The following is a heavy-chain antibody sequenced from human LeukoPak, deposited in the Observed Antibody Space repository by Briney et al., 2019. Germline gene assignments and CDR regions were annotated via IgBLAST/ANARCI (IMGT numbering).Heavy chain of an antibody. CDR3: ARGREVAGTVSY. CDR1: GYTFTDYY. J-gene: IGHJ4*02. D-gene: IGHD6-19*01. Sequence: ASVKVSCKPSGYTFTDYYIHWVRQAPGQGLEWMGWINPDSGGTNYGQRFQGRVTMTRDTSISTAYMELSSLRSDDTAVYYCARGREVAGTVSYWGQGSLVTVSS. V-gene: IGHV1-2*02. CDR2: INPDSGGT.